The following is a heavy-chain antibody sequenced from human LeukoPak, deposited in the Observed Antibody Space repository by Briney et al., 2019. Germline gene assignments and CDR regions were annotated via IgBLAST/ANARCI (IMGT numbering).Heavy chain of an antibody. Sequence: GSLRLSCAASGFTFSSYWMHWVRQAPGKGLVWIGSIYYSGSTYYNPSLKSRVTVSVDTSKNQFSLKLSSVTTADTAVYYCARVGYCSGGSCYGVDPWGQGTLVTVSS. CDR3: ARVGYCSGGSCYGVDP. V-gene: IGHV4-39*07. D-gene: IGHD2-15*01. CDR2: IYYSGST. J-gene: IGHJ5*02. CDR1: GFTFSSYW.